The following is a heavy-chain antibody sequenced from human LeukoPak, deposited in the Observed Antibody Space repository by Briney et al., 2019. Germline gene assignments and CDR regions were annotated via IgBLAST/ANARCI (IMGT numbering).Heavy chain of an antibody. CDR1: GFTFSNYA. V-gene: IGHV3-23*01. CDR2: IGGSGGRT. J-gene: IGHJ4*02. D-gene: IGHD6-19*01. Sequence: PGGSLRLSCVASGFTFSNYAMSWVRQAPGKGLEWVSGIGGSGGRTSYADSVKGRFTISRDNSKNTLYLQMNSLRAEDTAVYYCAKSEGSSSARRFDYWGQGTLVTVSS. CDR3: AKSEGSSSARRFDY.